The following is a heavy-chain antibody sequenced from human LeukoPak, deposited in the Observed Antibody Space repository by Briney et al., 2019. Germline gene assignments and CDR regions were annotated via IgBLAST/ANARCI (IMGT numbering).Heavy chain of an antibody. CDR2: ISSSSSYI. CDR1: GFTFSSYS. J-gene: IGHJ4*02. Sequence: GGSLRLSCAASGFTFSSYSMNWVRQAPGKGLEWVSSISSSSSYIYYADSVKGRFTISRDNAKKSLYLQMNSLRAEDTAVYYCARAGSGSYWDYWGQGTLVTVSS. D-gene: IGHD1-26*01. CDR3: ARAGSGSYWDY. V-gene: IGHV3-21*01.